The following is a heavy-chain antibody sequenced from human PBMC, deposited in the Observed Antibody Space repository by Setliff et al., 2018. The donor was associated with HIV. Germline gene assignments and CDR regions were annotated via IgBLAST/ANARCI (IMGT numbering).Heavy chain of an antibody. CDR3: ARRLLRGVRGPPCFDY. Sequence: PSETLSLTCSVSGAPVSSGRYYWGWIRQPPGKGLEWIATIHYTGSTYYNPSLKNRVTITADTSKKQVSLRLTSVTAADTAVYYCARRLLRGVRGPPCFDYWGQGILVTVSS. CDR1: GAPVSSGRYY. V-gene: IGHV4-39*01. J-gene: IGHJ4*02. CDR2: IHYTGST. D-gene: IGHD3-10*01.